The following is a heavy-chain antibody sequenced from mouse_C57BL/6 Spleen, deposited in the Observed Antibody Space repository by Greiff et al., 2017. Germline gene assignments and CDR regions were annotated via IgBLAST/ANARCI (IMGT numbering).Heavy chain of an antibody. Sequence: QVQLQQSDAELVKPGASVKISCKVSGYTFTDHTIHWMKQRPEQGLEWIGYIYPRDGSSKYNEKFKGKGPLTADKSSSTADMQLNSLTSEDSAGYFCSRSWSYDYDDGFDYWGQGTTLTVSS. J-gene: IGHJ2*01. CDR3: SRSWSYDYDDGFDY. CDR1: GYTFTDHT. D-gene: IGHD2-4*01. CDR2: IYPRDGSS. V-gene: IGHV1-78*01.